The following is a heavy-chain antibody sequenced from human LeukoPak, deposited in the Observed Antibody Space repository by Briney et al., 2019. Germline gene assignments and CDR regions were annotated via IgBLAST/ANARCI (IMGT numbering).Heavy chain of an antibody. CDR1: GFTFSSYS. J-gene: IGHJ5*02. V-gene: IGHV3-21*01. CDR3: ARSRSQDWFDP. CDR2: ISSSSSYT. Sequence: GGSLRLSCAASGFTFSSYSMNWVRQAPGKGLEWVSSISSSSSYTYYADSVKGRFTISRDNAKNSLYLQMNSLRAEDTAVYYCARSRSQDWFDPWGQGTLVTVSS.